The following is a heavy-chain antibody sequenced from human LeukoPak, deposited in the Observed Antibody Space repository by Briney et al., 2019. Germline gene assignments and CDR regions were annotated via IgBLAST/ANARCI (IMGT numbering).Heavy chain of an antibody. V-gene: IGHV1-18*01. CDR1: GYSFTTYS. CDR3: ARWWRGTSY. CDR2: ISPDNGNT. D-gene: IGHD1-26*01. J-gene: IGHJ4*02. Sequence: ASVKVSCKASGYSFTTYSITWVRQAPGQGLEWMGWISPDNGNTYYARRLQGSVSMTTDTATTTAYSELRSLTSDDTGVYYCARWWRGTSYWGQGTQVTVSS.